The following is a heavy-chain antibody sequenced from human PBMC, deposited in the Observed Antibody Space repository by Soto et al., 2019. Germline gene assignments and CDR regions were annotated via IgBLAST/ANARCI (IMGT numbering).Heavy chain of an antibody. CDR1: GGTFSSYA. Sequence: QVQLVQSGAEVKKPGSSVKVSCKASGGTFSSYAISWVRQAPGQGLEWMGGIIPIFGTANYEQKFQGRVTITADESTSTAYVELSRLRSEDTAVYYCARENIGPVRNYDSSGRPYYYYYGMDVWGQGTTVTVSS. CDR2: IIPIFGTA. V-gene: IGHV1-69*01. D-gene: IGHD3-22*01. CDR3: ARENIGPVRNYDSSGRPYYYYYGMDV. J-gene: IGHJ6*02.